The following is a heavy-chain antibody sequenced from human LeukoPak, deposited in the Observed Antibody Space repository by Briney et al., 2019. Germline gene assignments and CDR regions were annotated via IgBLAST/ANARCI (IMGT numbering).Heavy chain of an antibody. CDR3: AKDFAAGWVYYFDY. D-gene: IGHD6-13*01. Sequence: GGSLRLSCAASGFTFSNYAMHWVRQAPGKGLEWVAVISYDGSNKYYADSVKGRFTISRDNSKNTLYLQVNSLRAEDTAVYYCAKDFAAGWVYYFDYWGQGTLVTVSS. CDR2: ISYDGSNK. V-gene: IGHV3-30*04. CDR1: GFTFSNYA. J-gene: IGHJ4*02.